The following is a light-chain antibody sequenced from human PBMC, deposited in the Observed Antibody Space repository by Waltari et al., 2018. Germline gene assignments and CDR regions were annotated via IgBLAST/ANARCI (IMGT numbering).Light chain of an antibody. Sequence: QSALTQPASVSGSLGQSITISCSGTSSDVGNSNLVSWYRQFPGEAPKLIIYVVTERPSEISDRFSGSKVGNRASLTISGLQAEDEADYYCSSYAGNSAIVFGGGTKVTVV. CDR3: SSYAGNSAIV. J-gene: IGLJ3*02. CDR2: VVT. CDR1: SSDVGNSNL. V-gene: IGLV2-23*02.